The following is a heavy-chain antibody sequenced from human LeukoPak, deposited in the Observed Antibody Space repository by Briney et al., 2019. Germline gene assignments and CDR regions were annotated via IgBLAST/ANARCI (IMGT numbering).Heavy chain of an antibody. CDR3: ARERFGELLGYYYYMDV. D-gene: IGHD3-10*01. CDR1: GGTFSSYA. Sequence: SVKVSCKASGGTFSSYAISWVRQAPGQGLEWMGRTIPIFGTANYAQKFQGRVTITADKSTSTAYMELSSLRSEDTAVYYCARERFGELLGYYYYMDVWGKGTTVTVSS. J-gene: IGHJ6*03. CDR2: TIPIFGTA. V-gene: IGHV1-69*06.